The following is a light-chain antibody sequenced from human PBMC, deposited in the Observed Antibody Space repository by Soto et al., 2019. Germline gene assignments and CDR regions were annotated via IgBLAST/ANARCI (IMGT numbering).Light chain of an antibody. J-gene: IGKJ4*01. Sequence: EIVMTQSPATLSLSPGERATLSCRASQSVSDYLAWFQQKFGQAPRLLIYGASTRATGIPDRFTGSGSGTEFTLTISSLQSEDFAVYYCQQYNNWPLTFGGGTKVDIK. V-gene: IGKV3-15*01. CDR3: QQYNNWPLT. CDR1: QSVSDY. CDR2: GAS.